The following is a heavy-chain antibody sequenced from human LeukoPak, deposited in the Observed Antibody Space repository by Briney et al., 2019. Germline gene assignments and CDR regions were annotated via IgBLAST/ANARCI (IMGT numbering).Heavy chain of an antibody. CDR3: AKGGSYRSQPYFDY. J-gene: IGHJ4*02. CDR1: GFTVSSNY. V-gene: IGHV3-23*01. CDR2: ISDSGGYT. D-gene: IGHD3-16*02. Sequence: GGSLRLSCAASGFTVSSNYMSWVRQAPGKGLEWVSSISDSGGYTFYADSVKGRFTISRDNSKNTVYLQMNSLRAEDTAVYYCAKGGSYRSQPYFDYWGQGTPVTVSS.